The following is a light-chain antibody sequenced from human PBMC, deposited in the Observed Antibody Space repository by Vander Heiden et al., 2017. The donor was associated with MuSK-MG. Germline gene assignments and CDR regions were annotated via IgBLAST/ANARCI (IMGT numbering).Light chain of an antibody. Sequence: DIQMTQSPSSLSASVGDRVTITCRASQFISTFLNWYQQKPGRAPKLLIYAASSLESGVPSRFSGSGSGTDFTLTISSLQPEDFATYYCQQTYSSLPLTFGGGTTVEIK. CDR3: QQTYSSLPLT. J-gene: IGKJ4*01. CDR2: AAS. CDR1: QFISTF. V-gene: IGKV1-39*01.